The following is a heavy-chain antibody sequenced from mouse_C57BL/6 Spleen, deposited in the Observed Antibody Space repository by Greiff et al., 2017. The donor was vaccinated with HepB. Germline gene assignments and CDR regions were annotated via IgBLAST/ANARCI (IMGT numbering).Heavy chain of an antibody. V-gene: IGHV3-6*01. CDR3: ADYYGSSPHWYFDV. CDR1: GYSITSGYY. CDR2: ISYDGSN. D-gene: IGHD1-1*01. Sequence: EVKLVESGPGLVKPSQSLSLTCSVTGYSITSGYYWNWIRQFPGNKLEWMGYISYDGSNNYNPSLKNRISITRDTSKNQFFLKLNSVTTEDTATYYCADYYGSSPHWYFDVWGTGTTVTVSS. J-gene: IGHJ1*03.